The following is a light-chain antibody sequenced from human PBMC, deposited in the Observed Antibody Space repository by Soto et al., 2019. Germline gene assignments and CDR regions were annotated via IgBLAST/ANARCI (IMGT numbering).Light chain of an antibody. Sequence: QSVVTQEPSLSVSPGGTVTLTCGSSTGTVTSGHYPDWFQQKPGQAPVTLIYHTSDKHSWTPARFSGSLLGGKAALTLSGAQPEDEAEYYCLLSYSGGRSYVFGTGTKVTVL. CDR3: LLSYSGGRSYV. CDR1: TGTVTSGHY. V-gene: IGLV7-46*01. J-gene: IGLJ1*01. CDR2: HTS.